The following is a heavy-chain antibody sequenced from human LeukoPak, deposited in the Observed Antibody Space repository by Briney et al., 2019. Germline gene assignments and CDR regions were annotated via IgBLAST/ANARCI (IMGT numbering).Heavy chain of an antibody. CDR2: TSSSDSGT. D-gene: IGHD2-21*01. CDR1: GFSLSSYA. CDR3: AKAPVTSCRGAYCYPFDS. Sequence: GGSLRLSCAASGFSLSSYAMSWVRQAPGKGLEWVSATSSSDSGTYYADPVRGRFTISRDNSKNTLYLHMKSLRAEDAAVYYCAKAPVTSCRGAYCYPFDSWGQGTVVTVSS. J-gene: IGHJ4*02. V-gene: IGHV3-23*01.